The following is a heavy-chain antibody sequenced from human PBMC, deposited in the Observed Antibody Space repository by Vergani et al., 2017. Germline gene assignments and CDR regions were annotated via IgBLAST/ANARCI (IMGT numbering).Heavy chain of an antibody. V-gene: IGHV1-69*11. CDR2: IIPSLATT. CDR3: ARDPRSGDYYYGMDV. CDR1: GFTFSSYA. J-gene: IGHJ6*02. D-gene: IGHD6-25*01. Sequence: QVQLVESGGGVVQPGRSLRLSCAASGFTFSSYALNWVRQAPGQGLEWMGSIIPSLATTIYAQKFQGRVTITADESTSTAYMELSSLRSEDTAVYYCARDPRSGDYYYGMDVWGQGTTVTVSS.